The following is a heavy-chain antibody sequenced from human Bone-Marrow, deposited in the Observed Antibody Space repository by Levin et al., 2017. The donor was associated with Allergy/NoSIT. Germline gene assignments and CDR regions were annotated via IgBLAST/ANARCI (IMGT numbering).Heavy chain of an antibody. D-gene: IGHD4-23*01. J-gene: IGHJ6*02. CDR1: GGTFSSYA. CDR3: ARSLEGNPLHYYYYGMDG. Sequence: SVKVSCKASGGTFSSYAISWVRQAPGQGLEWMGGIIPIFGTANYAQKFQGRVTITADESTSTAYMELSSLRSEDTAVYYCARSLEGNPLHYYYYGMDGWGQGTTVTVSS. V-gene: IGHV1-69*13. CDR2: IIPIFGTA.